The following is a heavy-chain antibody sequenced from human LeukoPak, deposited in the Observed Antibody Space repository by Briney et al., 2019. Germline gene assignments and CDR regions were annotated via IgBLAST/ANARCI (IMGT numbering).Heavy chain of an antibody. CDR3: ARDLPYGSGSYSGFDP. V-gene: IGHV1-2*02. D-gene: IGHD3-10*01. J-gene: IGHJ5*02. CDR1: GYTFTGYY. CDR2: INPNSGGT. Sequence: GASVKVSCKASGYTFTGYYMHGVRQAPGQGLEWMGWINPNSGGTNYAQKFQGRVTMTRHTSISTAYMELSRLRSDDTAVYYCARDLPYGSGSYSGFDPWGQGTLVTVSS.